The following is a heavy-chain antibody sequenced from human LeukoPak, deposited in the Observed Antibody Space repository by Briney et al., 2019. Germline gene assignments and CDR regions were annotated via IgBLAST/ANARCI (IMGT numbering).Heavy chain of an antibody. CDR1: GYTFTGYY. CDR2: INPNSGGT. V-gene: IGHV1-2*02. J-gene: IGHJ4*02. Sequence: ASVKVSCKASGYTFTGYYMHWVRQAPGQGLEWMGWINPNSGGTNYAQKFQGRVTMTRDTSISTAYMELNSLRAEDTAVYYCARAPGYGAAYYFDYWGQGTLVTVSS. D-gene: IGHD1-1*01. CDR3: ARAPGYGAAYYFDY.